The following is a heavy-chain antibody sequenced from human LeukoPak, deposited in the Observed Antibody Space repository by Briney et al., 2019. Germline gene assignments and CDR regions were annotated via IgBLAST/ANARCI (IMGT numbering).Heavy chain of an antibody. V-gene: IGHV1-69*05. CDR2: IIPIFGTA. Sequence: GSSVKVSCKASGGTFSSYAISWVRQAPGQGLEWMGGIIPIFGTANYAQKFQGRVTITTDESTSTAYMELSSLRSEDTAVYYCARRKGTRIVGVYYYYYMDVWGKGTTVTVSS. CDR3: ARRKGTRIVGVYYYYYMDV. J-gene: IGHJ6*03. D-gene: IGHD1-26*01. CDR1: GGTFSSYA.